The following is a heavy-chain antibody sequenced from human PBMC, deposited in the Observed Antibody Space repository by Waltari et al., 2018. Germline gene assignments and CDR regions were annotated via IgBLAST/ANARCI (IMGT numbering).Heavy chain of an antibody. J-gene: IGHJ4*02. CDR1: GGSISSGSYY. V-gene: IGHV4-61*02. CDR2: ICTSGST. CDR3: ARYIVTAPMAFDY. Sequence: QVQLQESGPGLVKPSQTLSLTCTVSGGSISSGSYYWSWIRQPAGKGLEWIGRICTSGSTNYNPSLKSRVTISVDTSKNQFSLKLSSVTAADTAVYYCARYIVTAPMAFDYWGQGTLVTVSS. D-gene: IGHD3-10*01.